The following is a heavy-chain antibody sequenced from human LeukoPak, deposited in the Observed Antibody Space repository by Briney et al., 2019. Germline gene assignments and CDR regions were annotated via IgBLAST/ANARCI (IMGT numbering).Heavy chain of an antibody. Sequence: GESLKISCKGSGYSFTSYWIGWVRQLPGKGLEWMGIIYPVESDTRTSTSLQGQVTISATKSISTAYLQWSSLKASDTAMYYCASRREQWLGRSFDYWGQGTLVTVSS. J-gene: IGHJ4*02. V-gene: IGHV5-51*01. CDR2: IYPVESDT. CDR1: GYSFTSYW. D-gene: IGHD6-19*01. CDR3: ASRREQWLGRSFDY.